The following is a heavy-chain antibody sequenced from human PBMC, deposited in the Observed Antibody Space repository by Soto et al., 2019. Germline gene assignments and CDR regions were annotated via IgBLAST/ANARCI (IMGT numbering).Heavy chain of an antibody. CDR3: ARSALALPYSASNWFVP. CDR2: ISGSGGST. CDR1: GFTFSSYA. D-gene: IGHD3-3*02. Sequence: GGSLRLSCAASGFTFSSYAMGWVRQAPGKGLEWVSAISGSGGSTYYADSVKGRSTISRDNSKNTLYLQMNSLRAEDTAVYYCARSALALPYSASNWFVPWGPGTLVTVSS. V-gene: IGHV3-23*01. J-gene: IGHJ5*02.